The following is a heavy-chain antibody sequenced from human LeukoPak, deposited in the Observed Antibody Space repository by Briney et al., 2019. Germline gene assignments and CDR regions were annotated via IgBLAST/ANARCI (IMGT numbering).Heavy chain of an antibody. CDR3: ARHQTSRYDFWSGYYYYYGMDV. V-gene: IGHV4-39*01. Sequence: PPETLSLTCTVSGGSISSSSYYWGWIRQPPGKGLEWIGSIYYSGSTYYNPSLKSRVTISVDTSKNQFSLKLSSVTAADTAVYYCARHQTSRYDFWSGYYYYYGMDVWGQGTTVTVSS. CDR1: GGSISSSSYY. J-gene: IGHJ6*02. D-gene: IGHD3-3*01. CDR2: IYYSGST.